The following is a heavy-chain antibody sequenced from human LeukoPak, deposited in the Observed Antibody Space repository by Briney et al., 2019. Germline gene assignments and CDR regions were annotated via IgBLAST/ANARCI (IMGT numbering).Heavy chain of an antibody. CDR3: AKNSWGSVDYFDC. CDR2: ISIGAGSI. D-gene: IGHD1-26*01. CDR1: GFTFSPYA. J-gene: IGHJ4*02. V-gene: IGHV3-23*01. Sequence: PGGSLRLSCAASGFTFSPYAMTWVRQAPGKGLEWVSSISIGAGSIYYADSVKGRFTISRGNSKSTLYLQMNSLRAEDTAVYYCAKNSWGSVDYFDCWGQGTLVAVSS.